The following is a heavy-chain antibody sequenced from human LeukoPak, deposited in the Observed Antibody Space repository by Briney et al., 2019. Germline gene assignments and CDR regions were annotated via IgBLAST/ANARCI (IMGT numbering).Heavy chain of an antibody. V-gene: IGHV1-2*06. J-gene: IGHJ4*02. CDR2: INPNSGGT. CDR1: GYTFTGYY. CDR3: ARERHDYVWGSYRYSIDY. Sequence: ASVKVSCKASGYTFTGYYMHWVRQAPGQGLEWMGRINPNSGGTNYAQKFQGRVTMTRDTSISTAYMELSRLRSDDTAVYYCARERHDYVWGSYRYSIDYWGQGTLVTVPS. D-gene: IGHD3-16*02.